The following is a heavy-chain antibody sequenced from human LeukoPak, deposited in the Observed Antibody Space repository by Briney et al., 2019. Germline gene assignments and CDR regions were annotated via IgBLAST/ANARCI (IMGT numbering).Heavy chain of an antibody. CDR3: ARDRDSGYCSRTSCYDFDF. V-gene: IGHV3-23*01. J-gene: IGHJ4*02. Sequence: GGSLRLSCAASGFTFSSYAMSWVRQAPGKGLEWVSVISGSSGSIYYADSVKGRFTISRDNSKNTLYLQMNSLRAEDTAIYYCARDRDSGYCSRTSCYDFDFWGQGTLVTVSS. CDR1: GFTFSSYA. CDR2: ISGSSGSI. D-gene: IGHD2-2*01.